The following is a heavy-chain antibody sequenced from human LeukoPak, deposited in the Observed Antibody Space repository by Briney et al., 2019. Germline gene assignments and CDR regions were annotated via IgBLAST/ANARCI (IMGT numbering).Heavy chain of an antibody. Sequence: ASVKVSCKASGYTFTGYYMHWVRQAPGQGLEWMGWINPNSDGTNYAQKFQGRVTMTRDTSISTAYMELSRLRSDDTAVYYCATSMVRAVILSYWGQGTLVTVSS. J-gene: IGHJ4*02. CDR3: ATSMVRAVILSY. V-gene: IGHV1-2*02. CDR1: GYTFTGYY. D-gene: IGHD3-10*01. CDR2: INPNSDGT.